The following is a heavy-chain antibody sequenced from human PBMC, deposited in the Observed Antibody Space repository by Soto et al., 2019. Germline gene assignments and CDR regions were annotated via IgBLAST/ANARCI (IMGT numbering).Heavy chain of an antibody. CDR3: ARGQYYSDSSPFPLHY. D-gene: IGHD3-22*01. CDR1: GFTFTNSS. J-gene: IGHJ4*02. Sequence: SVKVSCKASGFTFTNSSMQWVRQTRGQRLEWIGWIVVGSGNTNYAQKFQERVSMTRDISTTTGYLELSSLRSEDTAVYYCARGQYYSDSSPFPLHYWGQGTLVTVSS. CDR2: IVVGSGNT. V-gene: IGHV1-58*02.